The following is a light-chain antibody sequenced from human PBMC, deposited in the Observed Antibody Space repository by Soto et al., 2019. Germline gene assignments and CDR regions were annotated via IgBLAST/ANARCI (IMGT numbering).Light chain of an antibody. CDR1: ISDVGGYNY. J-gene: IGLJ1*01. CDR2: DVS. CDR3: RSYRIRRIGV. V-gene: IGLV2-14*03. Sequence: QSVLTQPASVSGSPGQSITISCTGTISDVGGYNYVSWYQHHPGKAPKLMIYDVSNRPSGVSNRFSGSKSGNTASLTISGLQAEDEADYYCRSYRIRRIGVFGTGTKVTVL.